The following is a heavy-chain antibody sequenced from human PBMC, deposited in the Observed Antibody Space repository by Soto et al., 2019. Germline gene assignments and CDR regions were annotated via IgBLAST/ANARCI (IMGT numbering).Heavy chain of an antibody. CDR3: ARGRALGDGTNGVCYTGEDYYYDGMDV. Sequence: ASVKVSCKASRYTFTSYAIHWVRQAPGQGLEWMGWINTNNGNPKYAPGFKGRIVFTLDPSESTAYLQICSLVAEDTAVYYWARGRALGDGTNGVCYTGEDYYYDGMDVWGQGTTVTVSS. J-gene: IGHJ6*02. CDR1: RYTFTSYA. V-gene: IGHV7-4-1*01. D-gene: IGHD2-8*01. CDR2: INTNNGNP.